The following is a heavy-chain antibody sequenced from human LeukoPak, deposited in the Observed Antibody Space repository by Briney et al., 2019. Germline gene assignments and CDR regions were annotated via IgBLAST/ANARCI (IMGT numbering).Heavy chain of an antibody. Sequence: SETLSLTCAVYGGPSSGSYWSWIRQPPGKGLEWIGEINHSGTINYNPSLKSRVTISLDTSKNQFSLKLSSVTAADTAVYYCARVYRYYYMDVWGKGTTVTISS. J-gene: IGHJ6*03. CDR3: ARVYRYYYMDV. D-gene: IGHD2-2*02. CDR1: GGPSSGSY. CDR2: INHSGTI. V-gene: IGHV4-34*01.